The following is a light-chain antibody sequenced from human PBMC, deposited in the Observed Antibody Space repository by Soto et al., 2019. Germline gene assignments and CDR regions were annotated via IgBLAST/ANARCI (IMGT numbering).Light chain of an antibody. J-gene: IGKJ3*01. Sequence: DIQMTQSPSTLSASVGDRVTITCRASQNVRIYLAWYQQKPGKAPKLLIYQTSSLQSGVPSRFSGSGSETEFTLDISSLQPEDFATYYCQQYYIYPPAFGLGTKVEIK. CDR1: QNVRIY. V-gene: IGKV1-5*03. CDR3: QQYYIYPPA. CDR2: QTS.